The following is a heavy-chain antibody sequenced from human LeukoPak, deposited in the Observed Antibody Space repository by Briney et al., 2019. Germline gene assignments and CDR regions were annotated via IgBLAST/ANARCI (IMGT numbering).Heavy chain of an antibody. CDR1: GFTFSDHY. J-gene: IGHJ4*02. D-gene: IGHD2/OR15-2a*01. V-gene: IGHV3-72*01. CDR3: ARGYCRSTTSCYFDY. Sequence: PGGSLRLSCAASGFTFSDHYMDWVRQAPGKGLEWVGRIRKKVNSYTTEYAATVKGRLTISRDDSKNSLSLQMNSLKTEDTAVYYCARGYCRSTTSCYFDYWGQGTLVTVSS. CDR2: IRKKVNSYTT.